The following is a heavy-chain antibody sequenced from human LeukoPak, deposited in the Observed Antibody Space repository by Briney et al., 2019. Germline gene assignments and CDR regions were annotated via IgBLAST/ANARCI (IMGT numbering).Heavy chain of an antibody. D-gene: IGHD2-2*01. Sequence: ASVKVSCKASGYTFTSYGISWVRQAPGQGLEWMGWISAYNGNTNYAQKLQGRVTMTTDTSTSTAYMELRSLRSDDTAVYYCARDFGCSSTSCYHDFLHWGQGTLVTVSS. CDR3: ARDFGCSSTSCYHDFLH. V-gene: IGHV1-18*04. CDR1: GYTFTSYG. J-gene: IGHJ1*01. CDR2: ISAYNGNT.